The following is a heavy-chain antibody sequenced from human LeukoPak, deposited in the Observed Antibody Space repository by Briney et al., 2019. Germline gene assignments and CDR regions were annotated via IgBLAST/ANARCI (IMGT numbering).Heavy chain of an antibody. D-gene: IGHD3-16*02. CDR2: IYHSGST. J-gene: IGHJ4*02. CDR1: GYSISSDYY. Sequence: PSETLSLTCTVSGYSISSDYYWGWIRQPPGGGLEWIGTIYHSGSTYYNPSLKSRVTISVDTSKNQFSLKLSSVTAADTAVYYCARYDVWGTYRAFDYWGQGTLVTVSS. CDR3: ARYDVWGTYRAFDY. V-gene: IGHV4-38-2*02.